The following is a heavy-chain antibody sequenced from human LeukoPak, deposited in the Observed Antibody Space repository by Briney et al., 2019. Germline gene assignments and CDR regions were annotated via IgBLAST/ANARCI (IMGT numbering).Heavy chain of an antibody. Sequence: SETLSLTCAVYGGSFRGYYWSWIRQPPGKGLEWIGEINHSGSTNYNPSLKSRVTISVDTSKNQFSLKLSYVTAADTAVYSCARGRYGDYERYFDYWGQGTLVTVSS. J-gene: IGHJ4*02. V-gene: IGHV4-34*01. CDR3: ARGRYGDYERYFDY. D-gene: IGHD4-17*01. CDR2: INHSGST. CDR1: GGSFRGYY.